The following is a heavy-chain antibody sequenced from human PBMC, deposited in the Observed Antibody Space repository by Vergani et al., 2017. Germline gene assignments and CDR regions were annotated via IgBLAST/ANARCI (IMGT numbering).Heavy chain of an antibody. CDR1: GGSFSGYY. J-gene: IGHJ6*02. CDR2: INHSGST. CDR3: ARGRDYYGSGSYYYGMDV. Sequence: QVQLQQWGAGLLKPSETLSLTCAVYGGSFSGYYWSWIRQPPGKGLEWIGEINHSGSTNYNPSLKSRFTISVDTSKNQFCLRLSSVTAADTAVYYCARGRDYYGSGSYYYGMDVWGQGTTVTVSS. V-gene: IGHV4-34*01. D-gene: IGHD3-10*01.